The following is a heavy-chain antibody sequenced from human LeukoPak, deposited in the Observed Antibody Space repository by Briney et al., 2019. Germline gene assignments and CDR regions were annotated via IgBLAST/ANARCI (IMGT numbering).Heavy chain of an antibody. Sequence: GGSLRLSCAASGFTFSSHNMNWVRQAPTKGLEWVSSIGLDGSYIYYADPVPGRFTISRDNAKNSLYLQMNSLTAEDTAVYYGARKMKTGDRVGTFDIWGQGTMVTVSS. CDR2: IGLDGSYI. CDR3: ARKMKTGDRVGTFDI. D-gene: IGHD1-1*01. V-gene: IGHV3-21*01. J-gene: IGHJ3*02. CDR1: GFTFSSHN.